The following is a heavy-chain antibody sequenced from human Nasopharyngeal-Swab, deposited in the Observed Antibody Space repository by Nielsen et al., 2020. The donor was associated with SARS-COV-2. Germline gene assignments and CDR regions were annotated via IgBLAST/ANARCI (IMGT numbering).Heavy chain of an antibody. CDR2: INSDGSRT. Sequence: GALKISCAVSGFTFSDSWMHWVRQAPGKGLVWVSRINSDGSRTGYADSVKGRFTISRDSAKNTVYLQMNSLRAEDTAVYYCARDFDKTGDWGQGTLVTVSS. CDR1: GFTFSDSW. J-gene: IGHJ4*02. D-gene: IGHD7-27*01. V-gene: IGHV3-74*01. CDR3: ARDFDKTGD.